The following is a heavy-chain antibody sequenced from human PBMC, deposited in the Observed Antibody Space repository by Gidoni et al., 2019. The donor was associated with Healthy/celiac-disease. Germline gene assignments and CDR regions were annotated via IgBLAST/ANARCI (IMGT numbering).Heavy chain of an antibody. V-gene: IGHV5-51*01. Sequence: GKGLEWMGIIYPGDSDTRYSPSFQGQVTISADKSISTAYLQWSSLKASDTAMYYCASSRNPDDFLCGYLDYYYGMDVWGQGTTVTVSS. J-gene: IGHJ6*02. CDR2: IYPGDSDT. D-gene: IGHD3-3*01. CDR3: ASSRNPDDFLCGYLDYYYGMDV.